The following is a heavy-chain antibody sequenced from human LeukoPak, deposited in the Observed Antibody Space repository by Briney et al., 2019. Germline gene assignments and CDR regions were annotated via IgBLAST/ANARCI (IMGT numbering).Heavy chain of an antibody. CDR3: SSSLIRYYFDY. Sequence: SETLSLTCAVYGGSFRGYYWSWIRQPPGKGLEWIGEINHSGSTNYNPSLKSRVTISVDTSKNQFSLKLSSVTAADTAVYYCSSSLIRYYFDYWGQGTLVTVSS. V-gene: IGHV4-34*01. D-gene: IGHD6-6*01. J-gene: IGHJ4*02. CDR2: INHSGST. CDR1: GGSFRGYY.